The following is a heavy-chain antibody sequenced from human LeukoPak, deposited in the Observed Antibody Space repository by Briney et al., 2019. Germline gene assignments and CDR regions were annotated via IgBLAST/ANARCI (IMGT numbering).Heavy chain of an antibody. D-gene: IGHD4-11*01. CDR1: GGSISSYY. J-gene: IGHJ4*02. V-gene: IGHV4-59*12. Sequence: SGTLSLTCTVSGGSISSYYWSWIRQPPGKGLEWIGSIYYSGSTYYNPSLKSRVTISVDTSKNQFSLKLSSVTAADTAVYYCARDWDSNSPNYFDYWGQGTLVTVSS. CDR3: ARDWDSNSPNYFDY. CDR2: IYYSGST.